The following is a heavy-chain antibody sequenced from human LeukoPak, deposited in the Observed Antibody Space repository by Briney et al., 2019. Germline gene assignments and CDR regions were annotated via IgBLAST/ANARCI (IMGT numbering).Heavy chain of an antibody. CDR1: GGSIYSSSYY. J-gene: IGHJ4*02. V-gene: IGHV4-39*01. CDR3: ARGVTGEDY. D-gene: IGHD3-10*01. Sequence: PSETLSLTCTVSGGSIYSSSYYWGWIRQPPGKGLEWIGNIYYSGTTFYNPSLESRVTISIDTSKNQFSLKLSSVTATDTAVYYCARGVTGEDYWGQGTLVTVSS. CDR2: IYYSGTT.